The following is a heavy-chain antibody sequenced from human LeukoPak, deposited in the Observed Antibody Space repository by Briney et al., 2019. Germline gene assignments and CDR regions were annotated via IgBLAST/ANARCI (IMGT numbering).Heavy chain of an antibody. CDR3: ASYSSGWYYGY. D-gene: IGHD6-19*01. V-gene: IGHV3-7*01. Sequence: GGSLRLSCAASGFTFSSYWMSWVRQAPGKGLEWVANIKQDGSEKYYVDSVKGRFTISRDNAKNSLYLQMNSLRAEDTAVYYCASYSSGWYYGYWGQGTLVTVSS. J-gene: IGHJ4*02. CDR1: GFTFSSYW. CDR2: IKQDGSEK.